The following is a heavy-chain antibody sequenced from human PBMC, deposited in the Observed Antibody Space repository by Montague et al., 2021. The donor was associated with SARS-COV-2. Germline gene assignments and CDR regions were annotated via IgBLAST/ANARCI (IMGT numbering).Heavy chain of an antibody. V-gene: IGHV4-4*07. Sequence: SETLSLTCTVSGDSISSFYWNWIRQPAGKGLEWIGRIYASGGTNYNPSLKSRVTMSVDTSKNQLSLKLNSVTAADTAVYYCGRGVVAATPVVDYWGRGTLVTVPS. CDR1: GDSISSFY. D-gene: IGHD2-15*01. CDR2: IYASGGT. J-gene: IGHJ4*02. CDR3: GRGVVAATPVVDY.